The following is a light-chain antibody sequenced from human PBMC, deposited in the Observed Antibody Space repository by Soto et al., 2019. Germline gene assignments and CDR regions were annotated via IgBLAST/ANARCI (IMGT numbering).Light chain of an antibody. CDR2: DAS. J-gene: IGKJ5*01. V-gene: IGKV1-33*01. CDR3: QQYDNLPSLT. Sequence: DIQMTPSPSSLSASVGDRVTITCQASQDISNYLNWYQQKPGKATKLLIYDASNLETGVPSRFSGSGSGTDFTCTISGLQFVGIAIYDCQQYDNLPSLTVGQGTRL. CDR1: QDISNY.